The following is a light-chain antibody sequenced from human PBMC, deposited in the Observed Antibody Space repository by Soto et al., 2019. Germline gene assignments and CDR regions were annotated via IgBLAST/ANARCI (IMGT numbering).Light chain of an antibody. CDR1: RSVSNDF. Sequence: EILLTQSPGTLSLSPGERATLCLMASRSVSNDFLAWYQQKPGQAPRLLIYGAFNRAAGIPARFSGSGSGTDFTLTISSLEPEDSAVYYCQQRNIWPPVTFGQGTRLEIK. V-gene: IGKV3-11*01. J-gene: IGKJ5*01. CDR2: GAF. CDR3: QQRNIWPPVT.